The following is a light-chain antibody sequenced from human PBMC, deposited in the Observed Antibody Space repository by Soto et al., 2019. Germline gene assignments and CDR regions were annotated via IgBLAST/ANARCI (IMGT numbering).Light chain of an antibody. CDR1: SSDVGGYNY. V-gene: IGLV2-8*01. J-gene: IGLJ1*01. CDR2: EVS. CDR3: SSYSGTNYHYV. Sequence: HSVLSQPPSASVGWGQPVTVACSGTSSDVGGYNYVSWYQQHPGKAPKLMIYEVSERPSGVPDRFSGSKSGNTASLTVSGLPADDEADYYCSSYSGTNYHYVFGTGT.